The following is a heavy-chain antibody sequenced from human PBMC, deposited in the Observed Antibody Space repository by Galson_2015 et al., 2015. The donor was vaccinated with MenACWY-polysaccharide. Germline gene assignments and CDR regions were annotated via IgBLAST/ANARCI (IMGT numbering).Heavy chain of an antibody. CDR2: IKEDGSEK. CDR3: ARGHLGLGL. D-gene: IGHD7-27*01. CDR1: GFTFSSYA. J-gene: IGHJ6*02. V-gene: IGHV3-7*01. Sequence: SLRLSCAASGFTFSSYAMSWVRQAPGKGLEWVASIKEDGSEKYYVDSVKGRFTISRDNAKDSLYLQMNSLRADDTAVYFCARGHLGLGLWGQGATVTVSS.